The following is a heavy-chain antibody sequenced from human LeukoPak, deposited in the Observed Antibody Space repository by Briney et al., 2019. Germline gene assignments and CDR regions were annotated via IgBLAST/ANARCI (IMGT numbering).Heavy chain of an antibody. D-gene: IGHD6-6*01. Sequence: ASVKVSCRVSGDTLTEISIHWVRQTPGKGLEWMGGLHPEDREVIYAQKFQGRVTMTEDSSTDTAYMDLRSLRPEDTAVYYCATAEQLVWGQGTLVTVSS. CDR1: GDTLTEIS. CDR3: ATAEQLV. CDR2: LHPEDREV. J-gene: IGHJ4*02. V-gene: IGHV1-24*01.